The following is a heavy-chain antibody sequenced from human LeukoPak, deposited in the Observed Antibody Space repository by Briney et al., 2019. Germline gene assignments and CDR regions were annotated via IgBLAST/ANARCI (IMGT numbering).Heavy chain of an antibody. Sequence: GGSLRLSCAASGFTFSSYAMSWVRQTPGKGLEWVSAISGSGGSTYYADSVKGRFTISRDNAKNCLYLQMNSLRAEDTALYYCAKAPYGAPSNGMDVWGQGTTVTVSS. CDR3: AKAPYGAPSNGMDV. CDR1: GFTFSSYA. V-gene: IGHV3-23*01. D-gene: IGHD4-17*01. CDR2: ISGSGGST. J-gene: IGHJ6*02.